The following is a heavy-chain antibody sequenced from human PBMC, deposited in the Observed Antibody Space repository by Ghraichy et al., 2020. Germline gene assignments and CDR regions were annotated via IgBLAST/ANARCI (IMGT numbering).Heavy chain of an antibody. J-gene: IGHJ6*03. D-gene: IGHD2/OR15-2a*01. CDR3: VIIHIYYYMDV. CDR2: ISGSGGST. V-gene: IGHV3-23*01. Sequence: GESLNISCAASGFTFSSYAMSWVRQAPGKVLEWVSAISGSGGSTYYADSVKGRFTISRDNSKNTLYLQMNSLRAEDTAVYYCVIIHIYYYMDVWGKGTTVTVSS. CDR1: GFTFSSYA.